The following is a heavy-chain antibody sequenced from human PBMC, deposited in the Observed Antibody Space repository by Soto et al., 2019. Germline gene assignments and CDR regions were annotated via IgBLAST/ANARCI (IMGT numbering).Heavy chain of an antibody. CDR1: GGSIGGAGYS. CDR2: IYHSGTT. V-gene: IGHV4-30-2*01. Sequence: NPSETLSLTCAVSGGSIGGAGYSWSWVRQPPGGGLEWIGYIYHSGTTLYNASLKTRLTMSLDGSNNQFSLTLNSVTAADTAVYYCARGTGWFDPWGQGTLVTVSS. CDR3: ARGTGWFDP. J-gene: IGHJ5*02.